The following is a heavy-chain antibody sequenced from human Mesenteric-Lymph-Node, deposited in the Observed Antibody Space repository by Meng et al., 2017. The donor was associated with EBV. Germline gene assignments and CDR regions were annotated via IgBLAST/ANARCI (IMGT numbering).Heavy chain of an antibody. D-gene: IGHD4-11*01. CDR1: GDSVSSGNNY. CDR3: AREGTTVTRWFDP. Sequence: QVQMKESGPGLLKPSETLSLTCNVSGDSVSSGNNYWSWIRQSPGRGLEWIGNIYFTGSTFYNPALKSRVTISGDTSKNQFSLKLTSVTAADTAVYYCAREGTTVTRWFDPWGPGTLVTASS. V-gene: IGHV4-61*01. CDR2: IYFTGST. J-gene: IGHJ5*02.